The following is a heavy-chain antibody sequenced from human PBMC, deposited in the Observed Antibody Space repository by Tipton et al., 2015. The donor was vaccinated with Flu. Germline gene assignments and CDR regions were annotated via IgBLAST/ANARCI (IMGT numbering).Heavy chain of an antibody. V-gene: IGHV3-53*04. CDR2: IYSGGST. D-gene: IGHD3-22*01. Sequence: SLRLSCAASGFTVSSNYMSWVRQAPGKGLAWVSVIYSGGSTYYADSVKGRFTIPRHNSKNTLYLQMNSLGAEDTAVYYCARAAAYYYDSSGLLDYWGQGTLVTVSS. J-gene: IGHJ4*02. CDR1: GFTVSSNY. CDR3: ARAAAYYYDSSGLLDY.